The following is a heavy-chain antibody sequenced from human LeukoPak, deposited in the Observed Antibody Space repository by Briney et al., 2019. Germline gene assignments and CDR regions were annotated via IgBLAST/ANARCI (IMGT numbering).Heavy chain of an antibody. CDR3: ARRYCSSTNCYAHDY. D-gene: IGHD2-2*01. CDR2: ISYDSAYV. J-gene: IGHJ4*02. Sequence: GGSLRLSCAASRFTFSTYSMNWVRQAPGKGLEWVSSISYDSAYVYYADAVKGRFTISRDNAKNSLYLQMNSLRADDTAVYYCARRYCSSTNCYAHDYWGQGTLVTVSS. CDR1: RFTFSTYS. V-gene: IGHV3-21*01.